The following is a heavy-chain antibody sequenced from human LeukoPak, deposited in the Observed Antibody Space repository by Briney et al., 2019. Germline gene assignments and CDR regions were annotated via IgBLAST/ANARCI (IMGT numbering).Heavy chain of an antibody. Sequence: GGSLRLSCAASGFTFSIYSMNWLRQAPGKGLEWVSSISSSSSYIYYADSVKGRFTISRDNAKNSLYLQMNSLRAEDTAVYYCAREHCSGGSCYPDAFDIWGQGTMVTVSS. D-gene: IGHD2-15*01. V-gene: IGHV3-21*01. CDR1: GFTFSIYS. CDR3: AREHCSGGSCYPDAFDI. J-gene: IGHJ3*02. CDR2: ISSSSSYI.